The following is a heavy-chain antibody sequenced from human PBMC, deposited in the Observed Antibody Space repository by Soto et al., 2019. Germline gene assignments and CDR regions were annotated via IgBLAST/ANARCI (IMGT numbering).Heavy chain of an antibody. V-gene: IGHV4-30-2*01. D-gene: IGHD4-17*01. CDR2: IYHSGST. Sequence: SETLSLTCAVSGGSISSGGYSWSWIRQPPGKGLEWIGYIYHSGSTYYNPSLKSRVTISVDRSKNQFSLMLSSVTAPDTAVYYCARVDGDSGGAFDYWGQGTLVTVSS. CDR3: ARVDGDSGGAFDY. J-gene: IGHJ4*02. CDR1: GGSISSGGYS.